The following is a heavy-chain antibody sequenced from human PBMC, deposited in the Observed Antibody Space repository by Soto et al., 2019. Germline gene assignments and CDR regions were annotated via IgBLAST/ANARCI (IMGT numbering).Heavy chain of an antibody. CDR2: IYWDDDE. J-gene: IGHJ4*02. Sequence: KESGPTLVKPTQTLPLTCAFSGFSLTTRDVGVGWIRQPPGKALEWLVLIYWDDDERYSPSLNSRLTITKDTSKNQVVLTMTNMDPVDTATYYCVRASGGGNSAYFDYWGQGTLVTVSS. V-gene: IGHV2-5*02. CDR1: GFSLTTRDVG. D-gene: IGHD2-21*02. CDR3: VRASGGGNSAYFDY.